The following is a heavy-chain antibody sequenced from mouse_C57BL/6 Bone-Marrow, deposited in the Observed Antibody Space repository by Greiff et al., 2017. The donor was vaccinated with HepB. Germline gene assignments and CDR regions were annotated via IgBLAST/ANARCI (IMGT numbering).Heavy chain of an antibody. CDR1: GYAFSSYW. V-gene: IGHV1-80*01. CDR2: IYPGDGDT. D-gene: IGHD1-1*01. Sequence: VQLQQSGAELVKPGASVKISCKASGYAFSSYWMNWVKQRPGKGLEWIGQIYPGDGDTNYNGKFKGKATLTADNSSSTAYMQLSSLTSEDSAVYFCARGRGNYGSTMDYWGQGTSVTVSS. CDR3: ARGRGNYGSTMDY. J-gene: IGHJ4*01.